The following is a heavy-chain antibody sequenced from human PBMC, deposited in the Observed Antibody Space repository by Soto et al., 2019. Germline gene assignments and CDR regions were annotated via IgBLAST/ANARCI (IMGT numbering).Heavy chain of an antibody. Sequence: GGSLRLSCAVSGFNLNNYAMNWVRQAPGKGLEWLSDIGESGGGTYYADSVKGRFTVSRDTSRDTMYLQMNSLRGDDTAVYYCARRARNGYNSPIDYWGQGILVTVSS. J-gene: IGHJ4*02. CDR3: ARRARNGYNSPIDY. V-gene: IGHV3-23*01. D-gene: IGHD5-12*01. CDR2: IGESGGGT. CDR1: GFNLNNYA.